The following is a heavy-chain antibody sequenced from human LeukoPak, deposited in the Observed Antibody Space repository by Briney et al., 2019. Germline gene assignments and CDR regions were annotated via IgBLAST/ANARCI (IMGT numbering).Heavy chain of an antibody. Sequence: GGSLRLSCAASGFTFSGYYMSWIRQAPGKGLEWVSYISSSGSTIYYADSVKGRFTISRDNAKNSLYLQMNSLRAEDTAVYFCAREDSSGYYYEDYFQHWGQGTLVTVSS. CDR2: ISSSGSTI. V-gene: IGHV3-11*04. CDR3: AREDSSGYYYEDYFQH. J-gene: IGHJ1*01. CDR1: GFTFSGYY. D-gene: IGHD3-22*01.